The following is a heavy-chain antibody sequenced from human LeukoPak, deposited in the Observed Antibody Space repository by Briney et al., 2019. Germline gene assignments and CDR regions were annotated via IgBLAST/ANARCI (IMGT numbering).Heavy chain of an antibody. CDR2: ISSGSSSI. V-gene: IGHV3-21*01. J-gene: IGHJ6*03. Sequence: PGGSLRLSCAASGFTFITFGMNWVRQAPGKGLEWVSSISSGSSSIHYADSVKGRFTISRDNAENSLYLDMNNLRAEDTAIYFCAGVTNYFYYMDVWGKGTTVTVSS. CDR3: AGVTNYFYYMDV. CDR1: GFTFITFG. D-gene: IGHD3-10*01.